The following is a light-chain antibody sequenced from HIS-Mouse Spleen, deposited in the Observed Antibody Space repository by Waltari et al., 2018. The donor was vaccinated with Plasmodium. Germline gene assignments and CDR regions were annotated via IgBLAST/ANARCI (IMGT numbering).Light chain of an antibody. Sequence: PPSVSVSPGQTASITCSGDKLGYKYACWYQQKPGQAPRLLIYGASTRATGIPARFSGSGSGTEFTLTISSLQSEDFAVYYCQQYNNWSFTFGPGTKVDIK. V-gene: IGKV3-15*01. CDR3: QQYNNWSFT. J-gene: IGKJ3*01. CDR1: LGYKY. CDR2: GAS.